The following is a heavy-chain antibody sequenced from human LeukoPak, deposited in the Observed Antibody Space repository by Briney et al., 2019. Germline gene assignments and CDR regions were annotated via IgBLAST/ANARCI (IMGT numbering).Heavy chain of an antibody. CDR1: GYTVTSYY. V-gene: IGHV1-46*01. CDR2: INPSGGST. D-gene: IGHD3-3*01. Sequence: GASVKVSCKATGYTVTSYYMHWVRQAPGQGLEWMGIINPSGGSTSYAQKFQGRVTMTRDTSTSTVYMELSSLRSEDTAVYYCARKRPVNDCWSGYFNWYFDLWGRGTLVTVSS. J-gene: IGHJ2*01. CDR3: ARKRPVNDCWSGYFNWYFDL.